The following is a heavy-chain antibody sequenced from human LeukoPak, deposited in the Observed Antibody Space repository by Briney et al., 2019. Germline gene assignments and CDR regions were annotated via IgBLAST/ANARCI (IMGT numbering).Heavy chain of an antibody. D-gene: IGHD2-21*02. CDR2: ISYDGSNK. CDR3: AKDRFTYCGGDCYFDY. Sequence: GGSLRLSCAASGFTFSSYGMHWVRQAPGKGLEWVAVISYDGSNKYYADSVKGRFTISRDNSKNTLYLQMNSLRAEDTAVYYCAKDRFTYCGGDCYFDYWGQGTLVTVSS. CDR1: GFTFSSYG. J-gene: IGHJ4*02. V-gene: IGHV3-30*18.